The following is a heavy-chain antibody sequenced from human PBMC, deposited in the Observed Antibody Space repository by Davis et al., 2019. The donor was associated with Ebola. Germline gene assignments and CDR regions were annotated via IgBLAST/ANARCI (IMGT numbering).Heavy chain of an antibody. CDR1: GFTVSSNY. D-gene: IGHD5-24*01. J-gene: IGHJ4*02. Sequence: GESLKISCAASGFTVSSNYMTWVRQAPGKGLEWVSVMYSGGSTDYADSVRGRFTISRHNSKDTLSLQMNSLRAEDTAVYYCVKGGLKDGYKFLDSWGQGTLVTVSS. CDR2: MYSGGST. V-gene: IGHV3-53*01. CDR3: VKGGLKDGYKFLDS.